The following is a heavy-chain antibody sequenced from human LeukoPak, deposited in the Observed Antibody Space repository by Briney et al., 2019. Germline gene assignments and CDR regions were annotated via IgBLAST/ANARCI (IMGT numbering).Heavy chain of an antibody. J-gene: IGHJ3*02. CDR1: GFTFSSYW. D-gene: IGHD4-23*01. CDR2: IKQDGSEK. Sequence: GGSLRLSCEASGFTFSSYWMSWVRQAPGKGLEWVDNIKQDGSEKYSVDSVKGRFTISRDNAKNSLYLQMNSLSAENTGLSYCARDDGGNFNDAFDIWGEGTMVTVSS. V-gene: IGHV3-7*01. CDR3: ARDDGGNFNDAFDI.